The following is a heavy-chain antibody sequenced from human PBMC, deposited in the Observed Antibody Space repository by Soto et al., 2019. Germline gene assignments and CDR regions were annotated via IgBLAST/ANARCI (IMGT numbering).Heavy chain of an antibody. CDR3: AKNGPMIEIYYFDY. CDR1: GFTFSSYG. CDR2: ISYDGSNK. D-gene: IGHD3-22*01. Sequence: GGSLRLSCAAPGFTFSSYGMHWVRQAPGKGLEWVAVISYDGSNKYYADSVKGRFTISRDNSKNTLYLQMNSLRAEDTAVYYCAKNGPMIEIYYFDYWGQGTLVTVSS. J-gene: IGHJ4*02. V-gene: IGHV3-30*18.